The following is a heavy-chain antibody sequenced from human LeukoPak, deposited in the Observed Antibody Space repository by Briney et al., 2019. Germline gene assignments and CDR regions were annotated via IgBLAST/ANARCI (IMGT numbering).Heavy chain of an antibody. D-gene: IGHD6-19*01. CDR2: IKQDGSEK. CDR1: GFTFSSYW. J-gene: IGHJ4*02. CDR3: AGGSGWLIDS. V-gene: IGHV3-7*04. Sequence: GGSLRLSCAASGFTFSSYWMNWVRQAPGKGLEWVANIKQDGSEKFYVDSVNGRFTISRDNAKNSLYLQLNSLGAEDTAVYYCAGGSGWLIDSWGQATLVTVSS.